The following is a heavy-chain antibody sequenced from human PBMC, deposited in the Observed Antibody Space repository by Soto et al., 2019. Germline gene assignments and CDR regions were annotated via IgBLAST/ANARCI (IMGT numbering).Heavy chain of an antibody. CDR3: AKGVRTPFHNGRDV. V-gene: IGHV3-23*01. CDR1: GFTFSSYA. CDR2: ISGSGGST. Sequence: GGSLRLSCAASGFTFSSYAMSWVRPAPGKGLEWVSAISGSGGSTYYADSVRGRFTISRDNSKNTLYLQMNSQRAEDTAVYYCAKGVRTPFHNGRDVGGKGTTVTASS. D-gene: IGHD1-1*01. J-gene: IGHJ6*04.